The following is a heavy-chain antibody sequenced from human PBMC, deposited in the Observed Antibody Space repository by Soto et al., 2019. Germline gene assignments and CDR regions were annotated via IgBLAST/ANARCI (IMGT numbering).Heavy chain of an antibody. D-gene: IGHD5-12*01. J-gene: IGHJ5*02. CDR1: GYTFFTYD. CDR2: ISTYSGDT. Sequence: ASVKVSCKASGYTFFTYDIRWVRQAPGQGLEWMGWISTYSGDTKYAQKFQGRVTMTTDTSTTTAYLELRSLRSDDTAVYYCARHHGPTTSENWFDPWGQGTLVTVSS. CDR3: ARHHGPTTSENWFDP. V-gene: IGHV1-18*01.